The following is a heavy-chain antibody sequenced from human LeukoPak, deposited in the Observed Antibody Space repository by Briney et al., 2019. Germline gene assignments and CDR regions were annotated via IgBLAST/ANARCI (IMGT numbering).Heavy chain of an antibody. CDR3: ATNCSYVSGFDS. CDR1: GFTFISYA. Sequence: GGSLRLSCAASGFTFISYAMSWVRQAPGKGLEWVSAISGSGGSTYYADSVKGRFTISRDNSKNTLYLQMNGLRAEDTAVYYCATNCSYVSGFDSWGQGTLVTVSS. J-gene: IGHJ4*02. V-gene: IGHV3-23*01. CDR2: ISGSGGST. D-gene: IGHD1-7*01.